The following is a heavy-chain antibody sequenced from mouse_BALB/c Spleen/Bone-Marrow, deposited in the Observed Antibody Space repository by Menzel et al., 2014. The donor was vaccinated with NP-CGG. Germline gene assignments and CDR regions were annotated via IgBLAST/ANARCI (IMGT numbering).Heavy chain of an antibody. CDR1: GFDFSSYW. Sequence: EVMLVESGGGLVQPGGSLKLSCAASGFDFSSYWMSWVRQAPGKGLEWIGEINPDSRTINYSPTLKDKFIISRDNAKNTLYMRLNKVRSEDTALYYCARPDYYGYLNYWGQGTTLTVSS. V-gene: IGHV4-1*02. J-gene: IGHJ2*01. CDR3: ARPDYYGYLNY. CDR2: INPDSRTI. D-gene: IGHD1-1*01.